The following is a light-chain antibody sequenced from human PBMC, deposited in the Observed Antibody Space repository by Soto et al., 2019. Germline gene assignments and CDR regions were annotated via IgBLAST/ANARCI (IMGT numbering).Light chain of an antibody. V-gene: IGKV3D-20*02. CDR3: QQRSNWPLT. J-gene: IGKJ4*01. CDR2: GAS. CDR1: QTVTRNY. Sequence: VLTQSPGTLSLSPGERATLSCRASQTVTRNYLAWYQQKPGQAPRLIIYGASSRATDIPARFSGSGSGTDLTLNISSLEPEDGAVYYCQQRSNWPLTFGGGTKVDIK.